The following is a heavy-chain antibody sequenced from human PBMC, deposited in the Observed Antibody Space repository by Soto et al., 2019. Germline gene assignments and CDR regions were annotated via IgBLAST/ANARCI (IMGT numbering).Heavy chain of an antibody. CDR1: GFTFSSYG. Sequence: QVQLVESGGDVVQPGRSLRLSCAASGFTFSSYGMHWVRQAPGKGLEWVAVISYDGSNKYYADSVKSRFTISRDNSKNTQYAQVNSLRADDTAVYYGAKGAGRSSSWYSHWGQGSLVTGSS. D-gene: IGHD6-13*01. CDR2: ISYDGSNK. CDR3: AKGAGRSSSWYSH. V-gene: IGHV3-30*18. J-gene: IGHJ4*02.